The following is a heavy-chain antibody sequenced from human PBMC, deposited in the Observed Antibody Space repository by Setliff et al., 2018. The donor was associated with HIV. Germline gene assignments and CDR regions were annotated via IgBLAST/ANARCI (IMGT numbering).Heavy chain of an antibody. Sequence: SETLSLTCTVSGGSISSSSYYWGWIRQPPGKGLEWIGSIYYSGSTYYNPSLKSRVTISVETSMNQFSLRLTSVTAADTAVYYCARIGEWELLKGRAFDIWGQGTMVTVSS. J-gene: IGHJ3*02. V-gene: IGHV4-39*07. D-gene: IGHD1-26*01. CDR3: ARIGEWELLKGRAFDI. CDR1: GGSISSSSYY. CDR2: IYYSGST.